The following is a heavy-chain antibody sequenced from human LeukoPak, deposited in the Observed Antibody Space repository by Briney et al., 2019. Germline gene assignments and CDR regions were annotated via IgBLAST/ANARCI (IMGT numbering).Heavy chain of an antibody. Sequence: SLRLSCAASGFTFDDYAMHWVRQAPGKGLEWVSGISWNSGSIGYADSVKGRFTISRDNAKNSLYLQMNSLRAEDMALYYCAKGFFLGVATTPLDYWGQGTLVTVSS. CDR2: ISWNSGSI. D-gene: IGHD5-12*01. CDR1: GFTFDDYA. CDR3: AKGFFLGVATTPLDY. V-gene: IGHV3-9*03. J-gene: IGHJ4*02.